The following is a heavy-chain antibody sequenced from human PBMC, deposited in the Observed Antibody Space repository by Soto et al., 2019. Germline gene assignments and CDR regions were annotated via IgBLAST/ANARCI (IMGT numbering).Heavy chain of an antibody. Sequence: QVQLVESGXGXXXXXXXLRLSCAASGFTLRSYAMHWVRQAPGKGLEWVAVISDDGNHKYYADSVKGRFTISRDDFKNTLSLQMNSLRAEDTAVYYCAKDGGCSGGRCYSNLDYWGQGSRVTVSS. V-gene: IGHV3-30*18. CDR1: GFTLRSYA. J-gene: IGHJ4*02. D-gene: IGHD2-15*01. CDR3: AKDGGCSGGRCYSNLDY. CDR2: ISDDGNHK.